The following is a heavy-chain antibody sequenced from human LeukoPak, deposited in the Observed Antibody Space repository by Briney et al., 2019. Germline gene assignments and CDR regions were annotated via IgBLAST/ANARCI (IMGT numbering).Heavy chain of an antibody. CDR3: ARDPGYGDSPGSY. V-gene: IGHV1-3*01. CDR1: GYTFTSYA. Sequence: GASVKVSCKASGYTFTSYAMHWVRQAPGQRLEWMGWINAGNGNTKYSQKFQGRVTITRDTSASTAYMELSSLRSEDTVVYYCARDPGYGDSPGSYWGQGTLVTVSS. J-gene: IGHJ4*02. CDR2: INAGNGNT. D-gene: IGHD4-17*01.